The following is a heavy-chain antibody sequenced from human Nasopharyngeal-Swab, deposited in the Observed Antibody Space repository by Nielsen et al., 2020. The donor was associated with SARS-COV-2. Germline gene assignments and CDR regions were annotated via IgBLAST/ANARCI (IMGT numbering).Heavy chain of an antibody. J-gene: IGHJ6*02. D-gene: IGHD3-3*01. CDR1: GFTFSTYN. V-gene: IGHV3-21*01. CDR3: ARDGLDYDFWSAYFMDV. CDR2: ISSSSTYI. Sequence: GESLKISCAASGFTFSTYNMNWVRQAPGKGLGWVSSISSSSTYIYYADSVKGRFTISRDSAQSSLFLQMNSLRAEDTAVYYCARDGLDYDFWSAYFMDVWGRGTTVTVSS.